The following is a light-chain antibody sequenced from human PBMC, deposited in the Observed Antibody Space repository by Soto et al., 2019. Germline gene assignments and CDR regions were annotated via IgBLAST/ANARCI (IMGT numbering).Light chain of an antibody. CDR3: QQYSSHST. CDR1: QSTSSY. J-gene: IGKJ1*01. CDR2: QAS. V-gene: IGKV1-5*03. Sequence: IQMTQSPSALSASVGDRVTITCRASQSTSSYLAWYQQEPGKAPKLLIYQASSLENGVPSRFSGSGSGTEFSLTISSLQPDDFATYYCQQYSSHSTFGQGNKVDIK.